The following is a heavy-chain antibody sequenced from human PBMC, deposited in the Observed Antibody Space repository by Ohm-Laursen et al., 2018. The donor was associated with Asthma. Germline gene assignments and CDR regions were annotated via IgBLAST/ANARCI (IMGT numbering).Heavy chain of an antibody. D-gene: IGHD4-23*01. CDR2: ITYDGNKK. CDR3: AKDGHYGGTMDFDY. J-gene: IGHJ4*02. CDR1: GFTFSDYG. Sequence: SSLRLSCAASGFTFSDYGMHWVRQAPGKGLEWLAVITYDGNKKTYADSVKGRFTISRDNSKNTLYLQMNSLRAEDTAVYYCAKDGHYGGTMDFDYWGQGTLVTVSS. V-gene: IGHV3-30*18.